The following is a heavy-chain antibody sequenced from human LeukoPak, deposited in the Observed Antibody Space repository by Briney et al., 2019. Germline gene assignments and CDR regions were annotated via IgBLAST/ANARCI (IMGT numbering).Heavy chain of an antibody. V-gene: IGHV4-4*07. CDR3: ARDVGSGGGTFPTYHFDF. Sequence: PSETLSLTCTVSGGSISSYFWDWIRQPAGKGLEWIGRIYFSGDTNYNPSLKSRVTMSVDTSKNQFSLRLSSLTAADTAVYYCARDVGSGGGTFPTYHFDFWGQGTLVTVSS. J-gene: IGHJ4*02. CDR1: GGSISSYF. CDR2: IYFSGDT. D-gene: IGHD3-10*01.